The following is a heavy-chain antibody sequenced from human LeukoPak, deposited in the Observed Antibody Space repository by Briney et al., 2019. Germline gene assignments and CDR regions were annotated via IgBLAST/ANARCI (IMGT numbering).Heavy chain of an antibody. CDR1: GFTFSNYG. V-gene: IGHV3-30*02. J-gene: IGHJ4*02. CDR3: AKDRVLRYFDWLFDLDY. D-gene: IGHD3-9*01. CDR2: IRYDGNNK. Sequence: GGSLRLSCAASGFTFSNYGMHWVRQAPGKGLEWVAFIRYDGNNKYYADSVKGRFTISRDNSKNTLYLQMNSLRAEDTAVYYCAKDRVLRYFDWLFDLDYWGQGTLVTVSS.